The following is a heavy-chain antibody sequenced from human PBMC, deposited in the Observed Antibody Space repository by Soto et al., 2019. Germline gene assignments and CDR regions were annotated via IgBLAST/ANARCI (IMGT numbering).Heavy chain of an antibody. J-gene: IGHJ4*02. CDR2: IRNKANSYTA. Sequence: GGSLRLSSAASGFIFSDHYMDWVRQASGKGLEWVGRIRNKANSYTAEYAASVKGRFTISRDDSKNSLYLQMNSLKIEDTALYYCVRAGTGYQLDYWGQGTLVTVSS. V-gene: IGHV3-72*01. CDR1: GFIFSDHY. D-gene: IGHD3-9*01. CDR3: VRAGTGYQLDY.